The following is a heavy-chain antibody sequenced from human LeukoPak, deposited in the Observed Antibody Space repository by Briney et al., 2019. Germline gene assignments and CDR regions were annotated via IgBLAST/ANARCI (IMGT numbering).Heavy chain of an antibody. V-gene: IGHV1-2*02. D-gene: IGHD2-15*01. J-gene: IGHJ4*02. Sequence: GASVTVSCTASGYIFTDYYIHWMRLAPGQGLEWMGWINPKTGDTNYAQKFQGRVTMTRDTSISTVYMELNRLTSDDTALYYCARVGYCSGDRCYLHFDYWGQGTLVTVSS. CDR3: ARVGYCSGDRCYLHFDY. CDR1: GYIFTDYY. CDR2: INPKTGDT.